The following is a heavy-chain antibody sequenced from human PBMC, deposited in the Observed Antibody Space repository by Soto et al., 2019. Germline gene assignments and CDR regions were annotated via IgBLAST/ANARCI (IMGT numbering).Heavy chain of an antibody. D-gene: IGHD6-13*01. J-gene: IGHJ4*02. Sequence: GGSLRLSCAASGFTFSSYAMSWVRQAPGKGLEWVSAISGSGGSTYYAESVKGRFTILRDNSKNTLYLQMNSLRAEDTAVYYCAKSPGAAADLILDDWGQGTLVTVSS. CDR3: AKSPGAAADLILDD. CDR1: GFTFSSYA. V-gene: IGHV3-23*01. CDR2: ISGSGGST.